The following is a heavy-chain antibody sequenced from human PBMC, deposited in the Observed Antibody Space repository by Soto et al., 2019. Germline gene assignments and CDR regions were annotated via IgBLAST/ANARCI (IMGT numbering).Heavy chain of an antibody. CDR1: GFTFSDAR. D-gene: IGHD2-21*01. J-gene: IGHJ4*02. V-gene: IGHV3-15*04. CDR3: TTDWVVSIFSDY. Sequence: GSLRLSCAASGFTFSDARLIWVRQAPGKGLEWVGRIGRTNECGPTDSGAHVKGRVTVSRDDSKKMLSLQMNSLGTEDTAVYYCTTDWVVSIFSDYWGQGTLVTVSS. CDR2: IGRTNECGPT.